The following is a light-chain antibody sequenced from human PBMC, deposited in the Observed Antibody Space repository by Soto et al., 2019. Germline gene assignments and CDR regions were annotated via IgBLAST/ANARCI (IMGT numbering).Light chain of an antibody. CDR3: QQCGSSPET. Sequence: DIVLTQSPGTLSLSPGQRATLSCRASQSISSSFLAWYQQKPGQAPRLLIYGASSRATGIPDRFSGSGSGTDFTLTISRLEPEDVAVYYCQQCGSSPETFGQGTKVDIK. V-gene: IGKV3-20*01. J-gene: IGKJ1*01. CDR2: GAS. CDR1: QSISSSF.